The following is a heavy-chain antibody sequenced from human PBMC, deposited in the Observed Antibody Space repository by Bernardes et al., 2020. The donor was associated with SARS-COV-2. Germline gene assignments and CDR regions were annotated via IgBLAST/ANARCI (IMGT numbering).Heavy chain of an antibody. V-gene: IGHV3-9*01. CDR1: GFTFDDYA. J-gene: IGHJ4*02. D-gene: IGHD3-22*01. CDR3: ARGTSYYDSSGRGYYFDY. CDR2: ISWNSGSI. Sequence: GGSLRLSCAASGFTFDDYAMHWVRQAPGKGLEWVSGISWNSGSIGYADSVKGRFTISRENAKNSLYLQMNSLRAGDTAVYYCARGTSYYDSSGRGYYFDYWGQGTLVTVSS.